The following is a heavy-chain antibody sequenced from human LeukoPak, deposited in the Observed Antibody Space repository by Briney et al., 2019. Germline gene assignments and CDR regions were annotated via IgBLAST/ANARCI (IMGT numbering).Heavy chain of an antibody. J-gene: IGHJ4*02. Sequence: GASVKVSCKASGGTFSSYAISWVRQAPGQGLEWMGGIIPIFGTANYAQKFQGRVTITADESTSTACMELSSLRSEDTAVYYCARGDGYNYNFDYWGQGTLVTVSS. V-gene: IGHV1-69*01. CDR3: ARGDGYNYNFDY. CDR1: GGTFSSYA. CDR2: IIPIFGTA. D-gene: IGHD5-24*01.